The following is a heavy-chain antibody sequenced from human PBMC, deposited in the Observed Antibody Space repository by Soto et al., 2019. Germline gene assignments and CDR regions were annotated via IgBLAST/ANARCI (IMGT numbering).Heavy chain of an antibody. V-gene: IGHV1-69*06. CDR2: IIPIFGTT. J-gene: IGHJ6*02. CDR1: GGIFSSDA. CDR3: ARDPGRSSNRWRVRQVADGDYYVMDV. D-gene: IGHD2-2*01. Sequence: ASVKVSCKASGGIFSSDAISWVRQAPGQGREWVVEIIPIFGTTKYAQKLQGRVTIIADTSTTTAYLELSSLRSEDTAIYYCARDPGRSSNRWRVRQVADGDYYVMDVWGQGTTVTVSS.